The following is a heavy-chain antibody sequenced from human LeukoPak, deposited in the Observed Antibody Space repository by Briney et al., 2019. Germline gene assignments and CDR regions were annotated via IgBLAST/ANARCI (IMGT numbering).Heavy chain of an antibody. CDR2: ISGSGGST. V-gene: IGHV3-23*01. J-gene: IGHJ5*02. CDR1: GFTFSSYA. CDR3: AKGRVPYDFWSGRQNWFDP. D-gene: IGHD3-3*01. Sequence: GGSLRLSCAASGFTFSSYAMSWVRQAPGKGLEWVSAISGSGGSTYYADSVKGRFTISRDNSKNTLYLQMNSLGAEDTAVYYCAKGRVPYDFWSGRQNWFDPWGQGTLVTVSS.